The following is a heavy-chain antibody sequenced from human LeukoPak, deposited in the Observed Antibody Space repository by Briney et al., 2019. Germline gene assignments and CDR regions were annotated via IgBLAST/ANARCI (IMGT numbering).Heavy chain of an antibody. CDR3: ARGLITTMIVVVPRKYFFDY. CDR2: ISGSGGRT. Sequence: GGSLRLSCAASGFTFSDYAMSWVRQAPGKGLEWVSGISGSGGRTYYADSLKGRFTISRDNSKNTLYLQMNSLRAEDTAVYYCARGLITTMIVVVPRKYFFDYWGQGTLVTVSS. J-gene: IGHJ4*02. V-gene: IGHV3-23*01. D-gene: IGHD3-22*01. CDR1: GFTFSDYA.